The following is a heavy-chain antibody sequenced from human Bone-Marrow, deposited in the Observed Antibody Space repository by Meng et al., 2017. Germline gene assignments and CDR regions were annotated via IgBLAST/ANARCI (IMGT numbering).Heavy chain of an antibody. CDR1: GYNFPDYY. V-gene: IGHV1-2*06. CDR2: INPKSGDT. J-gene: IGHJ4*02. D-gene: IGHD6-25*01. CDR3: ARDEDISAAGKLFGDY. Sequence: VHVVQSRAEVKKPGAAVKVPCKPSGYNFPDYYIHWVRRAPGQGLEWMGRINPKSGDTHYAQKFQARVTMTGDTSISTAYMELSGLRSDDTAMYYCARDEDISAAGKLFGDYWGQGTLVTVSS.